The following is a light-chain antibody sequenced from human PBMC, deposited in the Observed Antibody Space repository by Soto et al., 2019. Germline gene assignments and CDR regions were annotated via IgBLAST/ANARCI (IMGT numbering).Light chain of an antibody. CDR1: SSDVGGFNY. CDR2: DVT. J-gene: IGLJ1*01. Sequence: QSALTQPASVSGSPGQSITISCTGTSSDVGGFNYVSWYQQHPGKAPKLMIYDVTNRPSGVSYRFSGSKSGNTASLTISGLQAADEAEYSCNSYANSSTYFFGTGTKVTVL. V-gene: IGLV2-14*03. CDR3: NSYANSSTYF.